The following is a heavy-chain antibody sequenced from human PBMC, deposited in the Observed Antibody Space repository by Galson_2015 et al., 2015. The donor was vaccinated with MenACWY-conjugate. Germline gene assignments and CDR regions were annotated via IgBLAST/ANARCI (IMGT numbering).Heavy chain of an antibody. CDR1: GFTVSSNY. J-gene: IGHJ4*02. Sequence: SLRLSCAASGFTVSSNYMSWVRQAPGKGLEWVSVIYSGGSTYYADSVKGRFTISRDNSKNTLYLQMNSLRAEDTAVYYCARTRGYCGGDCYLDYWGQGTLVTVSS. D-gene: IGHD2-21*02. CDR2: IYSGGST. CDR3: ARTRGYCGGDCYLDY. V-gene: IGHV3-53*01.